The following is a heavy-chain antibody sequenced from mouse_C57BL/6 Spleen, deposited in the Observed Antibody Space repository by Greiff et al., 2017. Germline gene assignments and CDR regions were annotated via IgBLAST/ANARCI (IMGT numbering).Heavy chain of an antibody. V-gene: IGHV1-53*01. CDR3: ARGFEDYVGYFDV. CDR1: GYTFTSYW. D-gene: IGHD2-4*01. Sequence: VQLQQPGTELVKPGASVKLSCKASGYTFTSYWMHWVKQRPGQGLEWIGNINPSNGGTNYTEKFQSKATLTADNYSSTAYMQLSSLPSEDSAVYYCARGFEDYVGYFDVWGTGTTVTVSS. CDR2: INPSNGGT. J-gene: IGHJ1*03.